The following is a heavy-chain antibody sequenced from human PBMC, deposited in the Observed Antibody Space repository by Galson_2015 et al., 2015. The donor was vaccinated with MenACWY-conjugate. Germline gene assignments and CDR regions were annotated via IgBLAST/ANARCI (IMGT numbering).Heavy chain of an antibody. Sequence: SLRLSCAPSGFTFSSYSMNWVRQAPGKGLVWVSRINSDGSAADYADSVKGRFTISRDNAKNTLYLQMNSLRAEDTAVYYCATYCSSPSCYANGAYWGQGTLVPVSS. CDR2: INSDGSAA. D-gene: IGHD2-2*01. J-gene: IGHJ4*02. CDR3: ATYCSSPSCYANGAY. CDR1: GFTFSSYS. V-gene: IGHV3-74*01.